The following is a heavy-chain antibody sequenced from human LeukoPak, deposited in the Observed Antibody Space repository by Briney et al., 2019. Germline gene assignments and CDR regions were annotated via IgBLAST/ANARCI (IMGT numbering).Heavy chain of an antibody. CDR3: ARDLRSGAYYYFYMDV. J-gene: IGHJ6*03. CDR2: VSRNGGRT. V-gene: IGHV3-64*01. D-gene: IGHD3-3*01. CDR1: GFDFSSYG. Sequence: GGSLRLSCEASGFDFSSYGMHWVRQAPGKGLEYVAAVSRNGGRTYYANSVKGRFTISRDKSRNTLYLQMGSLRPEDTALYYCARDLRSGAYYYFYMDVWGNGTTVVVSS.